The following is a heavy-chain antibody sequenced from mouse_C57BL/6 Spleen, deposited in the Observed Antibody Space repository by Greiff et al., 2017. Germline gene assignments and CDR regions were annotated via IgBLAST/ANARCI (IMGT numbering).Heavy chain of an antibody. D-gene: IGHD2-4*01. Sequence: VQLQQSGPELVKPGASVKIPCKASGYTFTDYNMDWVKQSHGKSLEWIGDINPNNGGTIYNQKFKGKATLTVDKSSSTAYMELRSLTSEDTAVYYCARSYYDYDVPFAYWGQGTLVTVSA. CDR1: GYTFTDYN. J-gene: IGHJ3*01. V-gene: IGHV1-18*01. CDR3: ARSYYDYDVPFAY. CDR2: INPNNGGT.